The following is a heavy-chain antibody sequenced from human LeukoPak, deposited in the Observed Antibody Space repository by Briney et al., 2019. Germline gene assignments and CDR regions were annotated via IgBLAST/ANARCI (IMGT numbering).Heavy chain of an antibody. CDR2: IYYSGST. V-gene: IGHV4-59*01. CDR1: GGSISSYY. CDR3: ARDRSYCSGGSCPNWFDP. Sequence: SETLSLTCTVSGGSISSYYWSWIRQPPGKGLEWIGYIYYSGSTNYNPSLKSRVTIPVDTSKNQFSLKLSSVTAADTAVYYCARDRSYCSGGSCPNWFDPWGQGTLVTVSS. J-gene: IGHJ5*02. D-gene: IGHD2-15*01.